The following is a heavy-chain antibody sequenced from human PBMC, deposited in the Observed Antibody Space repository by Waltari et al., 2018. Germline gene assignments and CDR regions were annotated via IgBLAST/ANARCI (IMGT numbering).Heavy chain of an antibody. V-gene: IGHV5-51*03. CDR2: IFPGDSDT. CDR1: GSRFASYW. Sequence: EVQLVQSGAEVRKPGASLKISCMGSGSRFASYWYGWGRQMPGKGLEWMGIIFPGDSDTRYSPSFQGHVTISADTSNSTAYLQLTNLKASDTAMYYCARHPLVWVASTQNAFDVWGQGTMVTVSS. J-gene: IGHJ3*01. D-gene: IGHD3-16*01. CDR3: ARHPLVWVASTQNAFDV.